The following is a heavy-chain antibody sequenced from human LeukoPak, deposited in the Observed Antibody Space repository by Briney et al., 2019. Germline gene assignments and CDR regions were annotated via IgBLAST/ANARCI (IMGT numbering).Heavy chain of an antibody. CDR2: ISGSGGST. J-gene: IGHJ4*02. CDR3: AKVLSPNYYFDY. Sequence: PGGSLRLSCAASGFTFSSYAMSWVRQAPGEGLEWVSAISGSGGSTYYADSVKGRFTISRDNSKNTLYLQMNSLRAEDTAVYYCAKVLSPNYYFDYWGQGTLVTVSS. V-gene: IGHV3-23*01. CDR1: GFTFSSYA.